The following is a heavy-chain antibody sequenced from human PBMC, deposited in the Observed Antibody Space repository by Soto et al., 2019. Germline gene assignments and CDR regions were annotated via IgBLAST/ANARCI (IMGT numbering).Heavy chain of an antibody. CDR2: IWYDGSNK. V-gene: IGHV3-33*01. CDR1: GFTFSSYG. Sequence: GGSLRLSCAASGFTFSSYGMHWVRQAPGKGLEWVAVIWYDGSNKYYADSVKGRFTISRDNSKNTLYLQMNSLRAEDTAVYYCARGAVPAAPAKRYYYYYGMDVWGQGTTVTVSS. CDR3: ARGAVPAAPAKRYYYYYGMDV. D-gene: IGHD2-2*01. J-gene: IGHJ6*02.